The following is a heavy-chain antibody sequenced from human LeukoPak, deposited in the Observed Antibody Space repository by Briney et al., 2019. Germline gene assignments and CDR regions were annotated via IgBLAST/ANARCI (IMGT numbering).Heavy chain of an antibody. J-gene: IGHJ4*02. CDR2: INHSGST. Sequence: SETLSLTCAVYGGSFSGYYWSWIRQPPGKGLEWIGEINHSGSTNYNPSLKSRVTISVDTSKNQFSLKLSSVTAADTAVYYCARLHIYGGNFPYYFDYWGQGTLVTVSS. CDR3: ARLHIYGGNFPYYFDY. CDR1: GGSFSGYY. D-gene: IGHD4-23*01. V-gene: IGHV4-34*01.